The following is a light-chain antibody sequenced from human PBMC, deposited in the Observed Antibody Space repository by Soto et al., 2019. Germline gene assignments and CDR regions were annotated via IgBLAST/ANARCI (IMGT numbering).Light chain of an antibody. CDR1: PSVSNY. J-gene: IGKJ5*01. V-gene: IGKV3-20*01. CDR3: QLYGNSPP. Sequence: EIVLTQSPGTLSLSPGERATLSCRASPSVSNYLAWYQQKPGQAPRLLIYASVTRATGIPDRFSGSASGTDFTLTINRLEPEDFAVYYCQLYGNSPPLGQGTRLEIK. CDR2: ASV.